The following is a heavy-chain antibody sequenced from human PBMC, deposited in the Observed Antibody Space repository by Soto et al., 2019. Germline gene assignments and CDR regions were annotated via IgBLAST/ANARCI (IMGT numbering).Heavy chain of an antibody. CDR3: ARLGIAVAGTFNSYYYGMDV. D-gene: IGHD6-19*01. V-gene: IGHV4-39*01. Sequence: SETLSLTCTVSGGSISSSSYYWGWIRQPPGKGLEWIGSIYYGGSTYYNPSLKSRVTISVDTSKNQFSLKLSSVTAADTAVYYCARLGIAVAGTFNSYYYGMDVWGQGTTVTVSS. CDR2: IYYGGST. CDR1: GGSISSSSYY. J-gene: IGHJ6*02.